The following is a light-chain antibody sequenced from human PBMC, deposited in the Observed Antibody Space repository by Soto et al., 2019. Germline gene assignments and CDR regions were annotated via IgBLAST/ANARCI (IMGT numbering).Light chain of an antibody. Sequence: EIVLTQSPDTLSLSPGERATLSCRASQSVSSNYLAWYQQKPGQAPRLLVYGASSRATGIPDRFSGRGSGTDFTLTISRLEPEDFAVYYCQRYGRSPPITFGQGTRLEIK. J-gene: IGKJ5*01. CDR2: GAS. CDR1: QSVSSNY. V-gene: IGKV3-20*01. CDR3: QRYGRSPPIT.